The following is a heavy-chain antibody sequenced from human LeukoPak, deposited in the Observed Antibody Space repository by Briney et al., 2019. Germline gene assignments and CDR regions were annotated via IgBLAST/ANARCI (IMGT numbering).Heavy chain of an antibody. V-gene: IGHV3-23*01. D-gene: IGHD3-22*01. CDR1: GFTFSSYA. Sequence: AGGSLRLSCAASGFTFSSYAMSWVRQAPGKGLEWVSLIESGGSTYYADSVKGRFTISRDNSKNTLYLQMNSLRAEDTAVYYCAKDRVYYYDSSGYYSDYWGQGTLVTVSS. CDR2: IESGGST. J-gene: IGHJ4*02. CDR3: AKDRVYYYDSSGYYSDY.